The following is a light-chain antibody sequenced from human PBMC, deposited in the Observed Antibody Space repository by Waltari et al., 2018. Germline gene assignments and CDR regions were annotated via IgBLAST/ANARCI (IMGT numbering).Light chain of an antibody. CDR1: SSEGGGYHH. V-gene: IGLV2-23*01. Sequence: QAALTKPASVWGSPGQPITIPCTGTSSEGGGYHHVTWYQHHPGKAPNYMIYGGRERPSGVSNRFSGSKSGNKASLTISGLQAEDEADYYCCSYAGSSPSVVFGGGTKLTVL. CDR3: CSYAGSSPSVV. J-gene: IGLJ2*01. CDR2: GGR.